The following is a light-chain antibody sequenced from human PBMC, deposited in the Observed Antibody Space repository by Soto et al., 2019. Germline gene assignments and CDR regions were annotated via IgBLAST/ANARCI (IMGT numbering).Light chain of an antibody. CDR3: QSYDSSLSGWL. J-gene: IGLJ3*02. Sequence: QAVVTQPPSVSGAPGQRVTISCTGSRSNIGAGYDVHWYQQLPGTAPKLLIYGNSNRPSGVPDRFSGSKSGTSASLAITGLQAEDEADYYCQSYDSSLSGWLFGGGTKLTVL. CDR1: RSNIGAGYD. CDR2: GNS. V-gene: IGLV1-40*01.